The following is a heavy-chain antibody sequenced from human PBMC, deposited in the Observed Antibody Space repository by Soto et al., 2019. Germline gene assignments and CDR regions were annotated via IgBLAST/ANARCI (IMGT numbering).Heavy chain of an antibody. J-gene: IGHJ6*02. V-gene: IGHV1-69*01. CDR1: GGTFSSYA. CDR3: ARGHTAMVRGVTNYYGMDV. Sequence: QVQLVQSGAEVKKPGSSVKVSCTASGGTFSSYAISWVRQAPGQGLEWMGGIIPIFGTANYAQKFQGRVTITADESTSTAYMELSSLRSEDTAVYYCARGHTAMVRGVTNYYGMDVWGQGTTVTVSS. CDR2: IIPIFGTA. D-gene: IGHD5-18*01.